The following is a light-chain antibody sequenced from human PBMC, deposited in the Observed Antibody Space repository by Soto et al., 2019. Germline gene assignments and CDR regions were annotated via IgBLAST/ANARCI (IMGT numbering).Light chain of an antibody. CDR3: QQYGSSPGT. J-gene: IGKJ1*01. V-gene: IGKV3-20*01. CDR1: QSVSSSY. Sequence: EIVLTQSPGTLSLSPGERATLSCRASQSVSSSYLAWYQQKPGQAPRLLIYGASSRATGIPDRFSGSGSGTDFTLTLSRLEPEDCAVYYCQQYGSSPGTFGQGTKVEIK. CDR2: GAS.